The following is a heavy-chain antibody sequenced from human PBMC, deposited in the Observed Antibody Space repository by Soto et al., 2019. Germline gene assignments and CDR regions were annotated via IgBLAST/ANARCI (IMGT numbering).Heavy chain of an antibody. CDR3: ARDVYYDFWSGYYTPRKYYYYGMDV. Sequence: GGSLRLSCAASGFTFSSYAMHWVRQAPGKGLEWVAVISYDGSNKYYADSVKGRFTISRDNSKNTLYLQMNSLRAEDTAVYYCARDVYYDFWSGYYTPRKYYYYGMDVWGQGTTVTVSS. V-gene: IGHV3-30-3*01. J-gene: IGHJ6*02. CDR1: GFTFSSYA. D-gene: IGHD3-3*01. CDR2: ISYDGSNK.